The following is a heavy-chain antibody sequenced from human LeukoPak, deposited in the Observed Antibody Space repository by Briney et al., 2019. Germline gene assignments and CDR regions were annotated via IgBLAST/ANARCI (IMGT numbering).Heavy chain of an antibody. J-gene: IGHJ4*02. CDR2: ISYDGSNK. CDR3: ARDMGQQASY. CDR1: GFTFSSYG. D-gene: IGHD6-13*01. V-gene: IGHV3-30*19. Sequence: PGGSLRLSCAASGFTFSSYGMHWVRQAPGKGLEWVAVISYDGSNKYYADSVKGRFTISRDNSKNTLYLQMNSLRAEDTAVYYCARDMGQQASYWGQGTLVTVSS.